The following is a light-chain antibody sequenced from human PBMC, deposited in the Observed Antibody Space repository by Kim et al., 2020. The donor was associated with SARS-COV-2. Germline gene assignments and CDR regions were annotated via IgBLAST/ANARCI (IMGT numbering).Light chain of an antibody. J-gene: IGKJ3*01. CDR1: QTVYSRY. CDR2: HAS. V-gene: IGKV3-20*01. CDR3: QQYASSPFT. Sequence: EIVLTQSPGTLSLSPGERATLSCRASQTVYSRYLAWYQQKPGRAPRLLIYHASNRATGAPDRFSGSGSGKDFTLTINRLEPEDFAVYYCQQYASSPFTFGPGTKVDIK.